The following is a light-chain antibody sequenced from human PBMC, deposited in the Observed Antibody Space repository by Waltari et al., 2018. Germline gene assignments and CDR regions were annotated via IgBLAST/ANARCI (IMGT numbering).Light chain of an antibody. V-gene: IGKV1-9*01. Sequence: IQLTQSPSSLSASVGDRVTITCRASQGISSDLAWYQQKPGKATKLLIYAASTLQSGVPSRFSGSGSGTDFTLTISSLQPEDFATYYCQQLNSYPAFGGGTKVEIK. CDR1: QGISSD. CDR3: QQLNSYPA. J-gene: IGKJ4*02. CDR2: AAS.